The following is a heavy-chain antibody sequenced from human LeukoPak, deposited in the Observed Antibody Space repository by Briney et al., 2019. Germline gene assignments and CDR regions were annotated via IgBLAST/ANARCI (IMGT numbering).Heavy chain of an antibody. D-gene: IGHD6-13*01. CDR3: ATIAAAGEYFDY. CDR1: GFTFSSYW. CDR2: IISDGSST. Sequence: EGSLRLSCAASGFTFSSYWMYWVRQAPGKGLVWVSRIISDGSSTSYADSVKGRFTISRDNAKNTLYLQMNSLRPEDTAVYYCATIAAAGEYFDYWGQGTLVTVSS. J-gene: IGHJ4*02. V-gene: IGHV3-74*01.